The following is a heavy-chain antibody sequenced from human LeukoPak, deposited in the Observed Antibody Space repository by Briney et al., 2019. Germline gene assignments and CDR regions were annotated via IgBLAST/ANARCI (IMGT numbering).Heavy chain of an antibody. J-gene: IGHJ4*02. CDR1: GYTLTELS. CDR3: AADVLNIAALHPN. D-gene: IGHD6-6*01. V-gene: IGHV1-24*01. Sequence: ASVKVSCTVSGYTLTELSMHWVRQAPGKGLGWMGGFDPEDGETIYAQKFQGRVTMTEDTSTDTAYMELSSLRSEDTAVYYCAADVLNIAALHPNWGQGTLVTVSS. CDR2: FDPEDGET.